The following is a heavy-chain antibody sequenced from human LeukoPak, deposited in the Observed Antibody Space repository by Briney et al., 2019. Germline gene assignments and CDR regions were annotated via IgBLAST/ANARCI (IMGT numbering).Heavy chain of an antibody. Sequence: ASVRVSCKASGYTFTSYAMHWVRQAPGQRLEWMGWINAGNGNTKYSQKFQGRVTITRDTSASTAYMELSSLRSEDTAVYYCARLVRGGGSCYCYWYFDLWGRGTLVTVSS. CDR1: GYTFTSYA. V-gene: IGHV1-3*01. D-gene: IGHD2-15*01. CDR3: ARLVRGGGSCYCYWYFDL. CDR2: INAGNGNT. J-gene: IGHJ2*01.